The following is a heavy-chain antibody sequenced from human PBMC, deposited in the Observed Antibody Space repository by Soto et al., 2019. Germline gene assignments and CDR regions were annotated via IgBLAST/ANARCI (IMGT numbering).Heavy chain of an antibody. CDR2: IFYSGST. CDR1: GGSISSTGYF. J-gene: IGHJ4*02. CDR3: AREAGSGDYFDY. V-gene: IGHV4-31*03. D-gene: IGHD1-26*01. Sequence: QVQLQESGPGLVKPSQTLSLTCTVYGGSISSTGYFWTWIRQHPGKGLEWIGYIFYSGSTFHNPSLKSRVTISVDTSKNQFSLELSSVTAPDTAVYYCAREAGSGDYFDYWGQGTLVTVSS.